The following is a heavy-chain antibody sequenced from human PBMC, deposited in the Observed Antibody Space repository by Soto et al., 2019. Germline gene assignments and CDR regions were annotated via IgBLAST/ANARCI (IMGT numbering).Heavy chain of an antibody. J-gene: IGHJ4*02. D-gene: IGHD1-26*01. Sequence: PGGSLRLSWTASEFTFSSYWMSWVRQAPGKGLEWVAKIKQDGSERYYVDSVKGRFTISRDNAKNSLFLQMNSLRADDTAVYYCARETSSGTSDYWGKGTLVTVSS. V-gene: IGHV3-7*03. CDR1: EFTFSSYW. CDR3: ARETSSGTSDY. CDR2: IKQDGSER.